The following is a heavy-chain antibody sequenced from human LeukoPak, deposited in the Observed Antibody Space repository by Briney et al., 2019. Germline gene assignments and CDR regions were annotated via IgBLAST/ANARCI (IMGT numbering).Heavy chain of an antibody. CDR2: INPSGGST. Sequence: ASVKVSCKASRYTFSNYYMHWVRQAPGQGLEWMGLINPSGGSTNYAQKFQGRVTMTRDTSTSTVYMELSSLRSEDTAVYYCAKDGGDCSSTNCLYYFDYWCQGTLVTVSS. J-gene: IGHJ4*02. V-gene: IGHV1-46*01. CDR1: RYTFSNYY. D-gene: IGHD2-2*01. CDR3: AKDGGDCSSTNCLYYFDY.